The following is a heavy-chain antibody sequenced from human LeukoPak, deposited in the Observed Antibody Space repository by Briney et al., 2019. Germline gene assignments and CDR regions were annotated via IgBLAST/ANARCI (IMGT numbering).Heavy chain of an antibody. V-gene: IGHV1-18*01. CDR3: ARGMMGLRSLAAFDI. CDR2: ISAYNGNT. CDR1: GYTFTSYG. J-gene: IGHJ3*02. Sequence: GASVKVSCKASGYTFTSYGISWVRQAPGQGLEWMGWISAYNGNTNYAQKLQGRVTMTTDTSTSTAYMELRSLRSDDTAVYYCARGMMGLRSLAAFDIWGQGTMVTVSS. D-gene: IGHD5-12*01.